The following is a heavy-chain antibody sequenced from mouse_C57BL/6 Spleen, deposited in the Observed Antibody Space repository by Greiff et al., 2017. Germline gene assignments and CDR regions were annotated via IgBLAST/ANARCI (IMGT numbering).Heavy chain of an antibody. V-gene: IGHV2-6*01. CDR1: GFSLTSYG. Sequence: VQVVESGPGLVAPSQSLSITCTVSGFSLTSYGVDWVRQSPGKGLEWLGVIWGVGSTNYNSALKSRLSISKDNSKSQVFLKMNSLQTDDTAMYYCARRYGSSWDYYAMDYWGQGTSVTVSS. CDR2: IWGVGST. CDR3: ARRYGSSWDYYAMDY. J-gene: IGHJ4*01. D-gene: IGHD1-1*01.